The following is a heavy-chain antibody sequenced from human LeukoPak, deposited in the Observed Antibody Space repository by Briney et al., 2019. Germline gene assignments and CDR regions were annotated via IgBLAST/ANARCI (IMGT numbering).Heavy chain of an antibody. Sequence: GGSLRLSCAASGFTFSSYGMSWVRQAPGKGLEWVSSIFGGGDTTYYADSVKGRFTISRDNSKNTLYLQMNSLRAEDTAVYYCMKDRGVTMLGRWFDPWGQGTLVTVSS. J-gene: IGHJ5*02. CDR2: IFGGGDTT. CDR1: GFTFSSYG. CDR3: MKDRGVTMLGRWFDP. D-gene: IGHD3-10*02. V-gene: IGHV3-23*01.